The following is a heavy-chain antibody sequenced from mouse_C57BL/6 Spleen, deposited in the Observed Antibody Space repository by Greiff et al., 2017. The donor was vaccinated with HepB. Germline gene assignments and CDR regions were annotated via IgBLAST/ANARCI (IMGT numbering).Heavy chain of an antibody. Sequence: VQVVESGPGLVQPSQSLSITCTVSGFSLTSYGVHWVRQSPGKGLEWLGVIWSGGSTDYNAAFISRLSISKDNSKSQVFFKMNSLQADDTAIYYCARNWRGIYYDYDEYFDVWGTGTTVTVSS. CDR2: IWSGGST. V-gene: IGHV2-2*01. J-gene: IGHJ1*03. D-gene: IGHD2-4*01. CDR1: GFSLTSYG. CDR3: ARNWRGIYYDYDEYFDV.